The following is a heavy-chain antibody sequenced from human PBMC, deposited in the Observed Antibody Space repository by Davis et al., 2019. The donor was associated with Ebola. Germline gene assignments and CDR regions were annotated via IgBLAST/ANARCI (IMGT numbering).Heavy chain of an antibody. CDR2: IIPIFGTA. CDR1: GGTFSSYA. CDR3: ARGYCSGGSCPNDY. V-gene: IGHV1-69*05. Sequence: AASVKVSCKASGGTFSSYAISWVRQAPGQGLEWMRGIIPIFGTANYAQKFQGRVTMTRNTSISTAYMELSSLRSEDTAVYYCARGYCSGGSCPNDYWGQGTLVTVSS. D-gene: IGHD2-15*01. J-gene: IGHJ4*02.